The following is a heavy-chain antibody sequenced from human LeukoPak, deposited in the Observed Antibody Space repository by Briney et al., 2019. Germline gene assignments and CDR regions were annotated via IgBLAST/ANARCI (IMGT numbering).Heavy chain of an antibody. J-gene: IGHJ4*02. CDR1: GCTFFTYS. CDR2: SSFDENNK. V-gene: IGHV3-30*18. Sequence: PGMSLRLSCAASGCTFFTYSMHWVRQAPGKGLEWLAVSSFDENNKYYADSVRGRFTISRDNSKNTVYLQMDSLRPEDTAIYYCAKDSYGGYNDFGIDSWGQGTLVSVSS. CDR3: AKDSYGGYNDFGIDS. D-gene: IGHD5-12*01.